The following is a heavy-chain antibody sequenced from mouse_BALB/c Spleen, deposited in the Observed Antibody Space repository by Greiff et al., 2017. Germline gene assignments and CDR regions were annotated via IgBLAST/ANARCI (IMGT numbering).Heavy chain of an antibody. V-gene: IGHV3-2*02. CDR3: ARKGQWYFDY. D-gene: IGHD3-3*01. CDR2: ISYSGST. CDR1: GYSITSDYA. J-gene: IGHJ2*01. Sequence: EVQLVESGPGLVKPSQSLSLTCTVTGYSITSDYAWNWIRQFPGNKLEWMGYISYSGSTSYNPSLKSRISITRDTSKNQFFLQLNSVTTEDTATYYCARKGQWYFDYWGQGTTLTVSS.